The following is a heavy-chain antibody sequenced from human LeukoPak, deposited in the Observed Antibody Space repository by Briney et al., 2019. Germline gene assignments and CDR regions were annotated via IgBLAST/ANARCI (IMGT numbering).Heavy chain of an antibody. CDR1: GFTFSSYW. V-gene: IGHV3-74*01. CDR2: INSDGSST. D-gene: IGHD3-10*01. J-gene: IGHJ3*02. Sequence: GGSLRLSCAASGFTFSSYWMHWVRQTPGKGLVWVSRINSDGSSTSYADSVKGRFTISRDNAKNTVYLQMNSLRAEDTAVYYCAKTYYYGSGMARSDAFDIWGQGTMVTVSS. CDR3: AKTYYYGSGMARSDAFDI.